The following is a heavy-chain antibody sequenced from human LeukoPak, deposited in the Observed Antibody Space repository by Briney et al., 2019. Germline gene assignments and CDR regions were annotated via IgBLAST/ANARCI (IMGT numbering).Heavy chain of an antibody. V-gene: IGHV1-18*01. CDR3: ARDDNYGSGQPDD. J-gene: IGHJ4*02. Sequence: GESLKISCKSSGYSFTSYGITWVRQAPGQGLEWMGWISGYNGNTNYAQKFQGRVTMTTDTSTSTVYMELRSLRSDDTAVYYCARDDNYGSGQPDDWGQGTLVTVSS. CDR2: ISGYNGNT. CDR1: GYSFTSYG. D-gene: IGHD3-10*01.